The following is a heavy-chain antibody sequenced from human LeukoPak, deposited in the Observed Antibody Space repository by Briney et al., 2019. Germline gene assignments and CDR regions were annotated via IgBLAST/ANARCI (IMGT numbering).Heavy chain of an antibody. CDR1: GFTFRSYA. CDR2: MSSDSSFI. Sequence: GGSLRLSCVASGFTFRSYAMNWVRQAPGKGLEWVSYMSSDSSFINYADSVKGRFTISRDNAKNSLFLQMDSPRADDTAVYYCARGEVATTYYYGMDVWGQGTTVTVSS. D-gene: IGHD5-12*01. V-gene: IGHV3-21*05. CDR3: ARGEVATTYYYGMDV. J-gene: IGHJ6*02.